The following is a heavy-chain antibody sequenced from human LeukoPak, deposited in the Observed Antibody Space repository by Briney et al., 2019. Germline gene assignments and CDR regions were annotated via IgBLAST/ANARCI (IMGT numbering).Heavy chain of an antibody. CDR2: ISAYNGYT. V-gene: IGHV1-18*01. D-gene: IGHD3-22*01. J-gene: IGHJ4*02. Sequence: ASVKVSCKASGYTFSSYGISWVRQAPGQKLEWMGWISAYNGYTKYAQKFQGRVTMTTDTSTTTAYMDLRSLRSDDTAVYYCARAFVDSSGYMVYYFDYWGQGTLVTVSS. CDR1: GYTFSSYG. CDR3: ARAFVDSSGYMVYYFDY.